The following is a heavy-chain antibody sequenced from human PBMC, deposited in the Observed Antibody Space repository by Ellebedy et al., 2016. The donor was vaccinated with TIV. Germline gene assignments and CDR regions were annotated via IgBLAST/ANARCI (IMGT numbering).Heavy chain of an antibody. J-gene: IGHJ4*02. CDR1: GGSISSYY. CDR2: IYYSGST. CDR3: ARESYYDNSGYSFDY. V-gene: IGHV4-59*01. D-gene: IGHD3-22*01. Sequence: MPSETLSLTCTVSGGSISSYYWSWIRQPPGKGLEWIGYIYYSGSTNYNPSLKSRVTISVDTSKNQFSLKLSSVTAADTAVYYCARESYYDNSGYSFDYWGQGTLVTVSS.